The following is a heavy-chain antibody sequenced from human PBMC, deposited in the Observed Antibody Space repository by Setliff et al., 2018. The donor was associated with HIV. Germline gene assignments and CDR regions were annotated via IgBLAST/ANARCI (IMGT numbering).Heavy chain of an antibody. D-gene: IGHD1-26*01. CDR3: AKDGEWEQWPTHYFDY. CDR1: GFTFSSYA. J-gene: IGHJ4*02. Sequence: GGSLRLSCASSGFTFSSYAMTWVRQAPGKGLECVAVISGSGGDTYYADSVKGRFVISRDNSKNTLYLQMKSLRAEDTAVYYCAKDGEWEQWPTHYFDYWGQGTLVTVSS. CDR2: ISGSGGDT. V-gene: IGHV3-23*01.